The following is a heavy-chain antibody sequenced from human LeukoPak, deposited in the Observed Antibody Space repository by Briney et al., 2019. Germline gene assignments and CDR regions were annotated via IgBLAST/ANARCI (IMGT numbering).Heavy chain of an antibody. V-gene: IGHV4-34*01. CDR2: INHSGST. D-gene: IGHD3-22*01. CDR3: ARGNHYYDSSGYYVSANDY. CDR1: GGSFSGYY. Sequence: SETLSLTCAVYGGSFSGYYWSWIRQPPGKGLEWIGEINHSGSTNYNPSLKSRVTISVDTSKNQFSLKLSSVTAADTAVYYCARGNHYYDSSGYYVSANDYWGQGTLVTVSS. J-gene: IGHJ4*02.